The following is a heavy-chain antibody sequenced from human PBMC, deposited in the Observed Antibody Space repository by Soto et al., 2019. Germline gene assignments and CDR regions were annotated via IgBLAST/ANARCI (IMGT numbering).Heavy chain of an antibody. J-gene: IGHJ4*02. V-gene: IGHV4-31*03. CDR3: AGGGYSYGYFDY. Sequence: QVQLQESGPGLVKPSQTLSLTCTVSGGSISSGGYYWSWIRQHPGKGLEWIGYIYYSGSTYYNPSLKSRVTISVDTAKNQFSLKLSSVTEADTAVYYCAGGGYSYGYFDYWGQGTLVTVSS. CDR1: GGSISSGGYY. CDR2: IYYSGST. D-gene: IGHD5-18*01.